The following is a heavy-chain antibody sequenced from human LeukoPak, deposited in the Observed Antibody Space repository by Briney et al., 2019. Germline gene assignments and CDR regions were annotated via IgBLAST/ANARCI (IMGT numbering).Heavy chain of an antibody. CDR3: ARDWYHAIDY. Sequence: PGGSLRLSCADFGFTFSNYNMNWVRQAPGKAMEWVSSITSSGTYTFYADSVKGRFTISRDNAKNSLYLQMNSLRAEDTAVYYCARDWYHAIDYWGQGALVTVSS. CDR2: ITSSGTYT. V-gene: IGHV3-21*01. J-gene: IGHJ4*02. CDR1: GFTFSNYN. D-gene: IGHD2-2*01.